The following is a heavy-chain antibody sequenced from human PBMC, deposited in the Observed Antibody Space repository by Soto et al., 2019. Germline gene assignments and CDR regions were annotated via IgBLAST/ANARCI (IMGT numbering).Heavy chain of an antibody. CDR1: GGTFSSYA. V-gene: IGHV1-69*12. D-gene: IGHD1-20*01. CDR2: IIPIFGTA. CDR3: ARSITGTVSYYYGMDV. Sequence: QVQLVQSGAEVKKPGSSVKVSCKASGGTFSSYAISWVRQAPGQGLEWMGGIIPIFGTANYAQKFQGRVTITADESTSIAYKELSSLTSEDTAVYYCARSITGTVSYYYGMDVWGQGTTVTVSS. J-gene: IGHJ6*02.